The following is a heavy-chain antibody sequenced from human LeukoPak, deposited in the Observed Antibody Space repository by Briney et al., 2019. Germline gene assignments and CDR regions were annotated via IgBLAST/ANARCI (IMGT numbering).Heavy chain of an antibody. CDR3: ARGPIFGVVTSLYYYMDV. D-gene: IGHD3-3*01. CDR2: IIPIFGTA. Sequence: SVKVSCKASGGTFSSYAISWVRQAPGQGLEWMGGIIPIFGTANYAQKFQDRVTITADESTSTAYMELSSLRSEDTAVYYCARGPIFGVVTSLYYYMDVWGKGTTVTVSS. CDR1: GGTFSSYA. V-gene: IGHV1-69*13. J-gene: IGHJ6*03.